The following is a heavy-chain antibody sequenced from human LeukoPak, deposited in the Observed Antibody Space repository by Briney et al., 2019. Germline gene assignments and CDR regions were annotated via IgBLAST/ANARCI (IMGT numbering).Heavy chain of an antibody. CDR3: ARDGGRTMVRGVTRRGMDV. Sequence: SVKVSCKASGGTFSSYAISWVRQAPGQGLEWMGGIIPIFGTANYAQKFQGRATITADKSTSTAYMELSSLRSEDTAVYYCARDGGRTMVRGVTRRGMDVWGKGTTVTVSS. V-gene: IGHV1-69*06. CDR1: GGTFSSYA. J-gene: IGHJ6*04. CDR2: IIPIFGTA. D-gene: IGHD3-10*01.